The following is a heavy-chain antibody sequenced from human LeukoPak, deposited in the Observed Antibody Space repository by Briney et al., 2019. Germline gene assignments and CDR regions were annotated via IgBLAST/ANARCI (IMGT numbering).Heavy chain of an antibody. J-gene: IGHJ4*02. D-gene: IGHD3-9*01. CDR3: ARDGDSLGY. V-gene: IGHV1-2*02. CDR2: INPNSGGT. Sequence: GASVKVSCKASGYTFTSYGISWVRQAPGQGLEWMGWINPNSGGTNYAQKFQGRVTMTRDTSISTAYMELSRLRSDDTAVYYCARDGDSLGYWGQGTLVTVSS. CDR1: GYTFTSYG.